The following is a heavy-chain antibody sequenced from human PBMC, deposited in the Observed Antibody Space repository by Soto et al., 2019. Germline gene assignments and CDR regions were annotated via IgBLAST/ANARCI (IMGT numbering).Heavy chain of an antibody. V-gene: IGHV4-59*05. CDR2: IYYSGST. D-gene: IGHD6-19*01. Sequence: SETLSLTCTVSGGSISSYYWSWIRQPAGKGLEWIGRIYYSGSTYYNPSLKSRVTISVDTSKNQFSLKLSSVTAADTAVYYCARHSIAVAGFDYWGQGTLVTVSS. CDR1: GGSISSYY. J-gene: IGHJ4*02. CDR3: ARHSIAVAGFDY.